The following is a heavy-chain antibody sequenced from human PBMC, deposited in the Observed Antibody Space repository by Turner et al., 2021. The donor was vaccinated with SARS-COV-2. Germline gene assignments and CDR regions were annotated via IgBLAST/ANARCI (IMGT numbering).Heavy chain of an antibody. D-gene: IGHD2-8*01. J-gene: IGHJ5*01. CDR2: VDPEDGET. CDR1: GSTLTELS. V-gene: IGHV1-24*01. CDR3: GTAPPYCPNGVCPSWFDP. Sequence: QLQLVQSGAEVPKPGPSVKVSCKVSGSTLTELSMPWVRQAPGKGLEWMGGVDPEDGETIYAQKFQSRVTMTDDTTTDTAYMEMISLGSEDTAVYYCGTAPPYCPNGVCPSWFDPWGQGTLVTVSS.